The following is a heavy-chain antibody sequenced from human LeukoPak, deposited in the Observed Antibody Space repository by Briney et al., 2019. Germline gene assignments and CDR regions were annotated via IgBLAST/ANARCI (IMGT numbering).Heavy chain of an antibody. J-gene: IGHJ3*02. Sequence: GSLRLSSVPSGFTFAYNWMDWVRQDPGEGLAWVSSINSDGSAKNYSDSLKGRFTISIATAKNKMHLQMNILTVAATATYYYARSRDGGFDIWGQGTMVSVSS. CDR3: ARSRDGGFDI. D-gene: IGHD5-24*01. V-gene: IGHV3-74*01. CDR1: GFTFAYNW. CDR2: INSDGSAK.